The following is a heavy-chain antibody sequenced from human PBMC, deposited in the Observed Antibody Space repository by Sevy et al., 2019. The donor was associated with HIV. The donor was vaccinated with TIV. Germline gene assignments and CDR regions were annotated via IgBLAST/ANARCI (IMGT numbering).Heavy chain of an antibody. D-gene: IGHD2-21*01. V-gene: IGHV3-7*01. Sequence: GSLRLSCAASGFTFTDYFMGWVRQAPGTGLEWVANIDQDGSQKNYVDSVKGRFTISRDNAKNSVYLQMNRLRVDDTAVYYCARELWPGDYWGQGTLVTVSS. J-gene: IGHJ4*02. CDR1: GFTFTDYF. CDR2: IDQDGSQK. CDR3: ARELWPGDY.